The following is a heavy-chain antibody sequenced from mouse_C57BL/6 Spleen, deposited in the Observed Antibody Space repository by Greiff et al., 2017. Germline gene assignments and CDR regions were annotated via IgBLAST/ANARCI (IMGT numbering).Heavy chain of an antibody. D-gene: IGHD3-2*02. J-gene: IGHJ4*01. Sequence: QVQLQQPGAELVKPGASVKMSCKASGYTFTSYWITWVKQRPGQGLEWIGDIYPGSGSTNYNGKFKSKATLTVDKSSSTAYMQLSSLTSEDSAVYSCASRGAQAYYAMDYWGQGTSVTVSS. CDR1: GYTFTSYW. V-gene: IGHV1-55*01. CDR3: ASRGAQAYYAMDY. CDR2: IYPGSGST.